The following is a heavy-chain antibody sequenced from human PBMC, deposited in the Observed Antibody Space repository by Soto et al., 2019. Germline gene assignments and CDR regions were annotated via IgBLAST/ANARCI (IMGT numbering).Heavy chain of an antibody. Sequence: PGGSLRLSCAASGFTFSNAWMSWVRQAPGKGLEWVGRIKSKTDGGTTDYAAPVKGRFTISRDDSKNTLYLQMNSLKTEDTAVYYCTTDTPVAGITIFGVVISHRGFDPWGQGTLVTVSS. V-gene: IGHV3-15*01. CDR3: TTDTPVAGITIFGVVISHRGFDP. CDR2: IKSKTDGGTT. J-gene: IGHJ5*02. D-gene: IGHD3-3*01. CDR1: GFTFSNAW.